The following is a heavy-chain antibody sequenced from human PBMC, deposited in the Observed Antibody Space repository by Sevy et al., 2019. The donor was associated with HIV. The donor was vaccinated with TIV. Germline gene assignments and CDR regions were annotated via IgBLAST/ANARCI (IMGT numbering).Heavy chain of an antibody. Sequence: GGSLRLSCAASGFILSDYYMTWVRQAPGKGLEWVSYISGNDDTIYYADSVKGRFTISRDKTQNSLYLQMNSLGAEDTAVYYCARDHVKDGDLGDYYYYAMDVWGQGTTVTVSS. D-gene: IGHD4-17*01. CDR2: ISGNDDTI. J-gene: IGHJ6*02. CDR3: ARDHVKDGDLGDYYYYAMDV. V-gene: IGHV3-11*01. CDR1: GFILSDYY.